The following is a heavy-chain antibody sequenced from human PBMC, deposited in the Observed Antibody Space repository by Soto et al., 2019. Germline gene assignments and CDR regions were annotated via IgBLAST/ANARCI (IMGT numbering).Heavy chain of an antibody. J-gene: IGHJ4*02. Sequence: QVQLQESGPGLVKPSGTLSLTCAVSGGSISSSNWWSWVRQPPGKGLEWIGEIYHSGNTNYNPSLKSRVTMAVDKSRNQFSRKLSSVTAADTGVYYCARRWGEGRVDYWGQGTLVTVSS. CDR3: ARRWGEGRVDY. V-gene: IGHV4-4*02. D-gene: IGHD3-10*01. CDR1: GGSISSSNW. CDR2: IYHSGNT.